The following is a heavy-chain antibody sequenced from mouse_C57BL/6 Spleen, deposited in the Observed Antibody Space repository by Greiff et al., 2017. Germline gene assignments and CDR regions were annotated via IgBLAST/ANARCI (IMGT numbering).Heavy chain of an antibody. CDR1: GFTFSDYG. CDR2: ISSGSSTI. CDR3: ASSANWSSWFAY. J-gene: IGHJ3*01. Sequence: EVKLMESGGGLVKPGGSLKLSCAASGFTFSDYGMHWVRQAPEKGLEWVAYISSGSSTISYADTVKGRFTISRDNAKNTLFLQMTSLRSEDTAMYYCASSANWSSWFAYWGQGTLGTVSA. V-gene: IGHV5-17*01. D-gene: IGHD4-1*01.